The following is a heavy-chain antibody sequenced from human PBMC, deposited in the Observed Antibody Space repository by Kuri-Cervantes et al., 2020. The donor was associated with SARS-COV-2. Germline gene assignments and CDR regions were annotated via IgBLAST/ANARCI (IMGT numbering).Heavy chain of an antibody. D-gene: IGHD2-2*01. CDR3: GSISCTSSSCYYSYYYMEV. Sequence: SQTLSLTCAVYGGSFSGYYWSWIRQPPGKGLEWIGSIYYTGSTYYNPSLRSRVTISVDTSKNQFSLKLGSVTAADTAVYYCGSISCTSSSCYYSYYYMEVWGKGTMVTVSS. CDR1: GGSFSGYY. CDR2: IYYTGST. J-gene: IGHJ6*03. V-gene: IGHV4-34*01.